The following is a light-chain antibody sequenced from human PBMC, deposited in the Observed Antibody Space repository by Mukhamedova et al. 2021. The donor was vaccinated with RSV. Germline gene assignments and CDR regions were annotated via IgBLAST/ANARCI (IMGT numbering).Light chain of an antibody. CDR3: QQYYSRRT. J-gene: IGKJ1*01. V-gene: IGKV1-33*01. CDR2: DAS. Sequence: WYQRRVHGKAPKLLIYDASDLETGVPSRFSGSGSGTDFTLTISTLQAEDVAVYYCQQYYSRRTFGQGTKVEIK.